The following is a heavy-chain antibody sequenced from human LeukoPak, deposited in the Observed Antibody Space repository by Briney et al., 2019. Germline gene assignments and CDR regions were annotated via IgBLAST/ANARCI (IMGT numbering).Heavy chain of an antibody. V-gene: IGHV3-7*01. Sequence: VRQAPGKGLEWVANIKQDGSEKFYVGSVKGRFTISRDNAKNSLYLQMNSLRVEDTAVYYCAREARWGQGTLVTVSS. CDR3: AREAR. CDR2: IKQDGSEK. J-gene: IGHJ4*02.